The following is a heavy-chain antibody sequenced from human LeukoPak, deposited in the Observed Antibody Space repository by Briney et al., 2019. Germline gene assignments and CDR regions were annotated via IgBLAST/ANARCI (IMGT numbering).Heavy chain of an antibody. V-gene: IGHV3-7*01. J-gene: IGHJ4*02. D-gene: IGHD3-22*01. CDR2: IKEDGSEI. Sequence: GGSLRLSCAASGFTFSSYWMRWVRQAPGEGLEWVANIKEDGSEIYYVDCVKGRFTISRDNHKISLYLQMNSLRAEDTAVYYCARDFYRIVVVPHYFDYWGQGTMLSVPS. CDR1: GFTFSSYW. CDR3: ARDFYRIVVVPHYFDY.